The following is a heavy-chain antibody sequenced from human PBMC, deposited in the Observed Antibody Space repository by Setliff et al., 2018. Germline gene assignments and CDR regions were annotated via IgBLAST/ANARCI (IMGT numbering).Heavy chain of an antibody. CDR2: ISWNSGSI. V-gene: IGHV3-9*01. CDR3: AKDISGPEYSSSFGYYGMDV. D-gene: IGHD6-13*01. J-gene: IGHJ6*02. CDR1: GFTFDDYA. Sequence: QPGGSLRLSCAASGFTFDDYAMHWVRQAPGKGLEWVSGISWNSGSIGYADSVKGRFTISRDNAKNSLYLQMNSLRAEDTALYYCAKDISGPEYSSSFGYYGMDVWGQGTTVTVSS.